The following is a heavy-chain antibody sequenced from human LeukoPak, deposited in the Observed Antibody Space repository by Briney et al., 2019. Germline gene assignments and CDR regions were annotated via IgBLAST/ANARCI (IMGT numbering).Heavy chain of an antibody. CDR3: AREILGGFNPGAY. D-gene: IGHD1-14*01. Sequence: SETLSLTCTVSLDSTTSNFWSWVRQPPGKGLEWIGEIHRSGSPNYNPSLQSRVIISIDRSRNQIVLELSSVTAADTAFYYCAREILGGFNPGAYWGQGTLVTVSS. CDR1: LDSTTSNF. J-gene: IGHJ4*02. V-gene: IGHV4-4*02. CDR2: IHRSGSP.